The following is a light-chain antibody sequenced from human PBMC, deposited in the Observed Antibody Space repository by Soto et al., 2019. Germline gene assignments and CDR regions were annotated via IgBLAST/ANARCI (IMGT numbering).Light chain of an antibody. CDR3: QAWDSSTVV. J-gene: IGLJ2*01. CDR1: KLGDKY. CDR2: QDT. Sequence: SYELTQPPSVSVSPGQTASITCSGDKLGDKYACWYQQKPGQSPVLVIYQDTKRPSGIPERFFGSNSGNTATLTISGTQAMDEADYSCQAWDSSTVVFGGGTKLTVL. V-gene: IGLV3-1*01.